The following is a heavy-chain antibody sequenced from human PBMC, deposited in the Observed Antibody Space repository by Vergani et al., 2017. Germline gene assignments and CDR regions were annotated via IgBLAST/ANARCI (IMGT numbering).Heavy chain of an antibody. D-gene: IGHD1-26*01. CDR1: GFTFSGSA. Sequence: EVQLVESGGGLVQPGGSLKLSCAASGFTFSGSAMHWVRQASGKGLEWVGRIRSKANSYATAYAASVKGRFTISRDDSKNTAYLQMNSLRAEDTAVYYCAKGCSGSYFDYWGQGTLVTVSS. CDR3: AKGCSGSYFDY. V-gene: IGHV3-73*01. J-gene: IGHJ4*02. CDR2: IRSKANSYAT.